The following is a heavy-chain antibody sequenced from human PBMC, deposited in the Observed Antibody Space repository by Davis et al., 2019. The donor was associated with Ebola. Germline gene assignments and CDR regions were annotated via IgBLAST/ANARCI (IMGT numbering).Heavy chain of an antibody. Sequence: GESLKISCAASGLNFSNYGMHWVRQAPGKGLEWVAVIWYDGSNKNYAESVKGRFTISRDNSKNTLYLQMNSLRVEDTAVYYCAKSRIAAAVLQHFDYWGQGTLVTVSS. CDR3: AKSRIAAAVLQHFDY. V-gene: IGHV3-33*06. D-gene: IGHD6-13*01. J-gene: IGHJ4*02. CDR1: GLNFSNYG. CDR2: IWYDGSNK.